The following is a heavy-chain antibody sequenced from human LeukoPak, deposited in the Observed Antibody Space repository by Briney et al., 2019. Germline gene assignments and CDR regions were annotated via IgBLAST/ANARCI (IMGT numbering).Heavy chain of an antibody. J-gene: IGHJ3*02. CDR3: ASPPPHVWSGSYQPDDAFDI. CDR2: IIPIFGTA. CDR1: GGTFSSYA. D-gene: IGHD3-3*02. Sequence: SVKVSCKASGGTFSSYAISWVRQAPGQGLEWMGGIIPIFGTANYAQKFQGRVTITTDESTSTAYMELSSLRSEDTAVYYCASPPPHVWSGSYQPDDAFDIWGQGTMVTVSS. V-gene: IGHV1-69*05.